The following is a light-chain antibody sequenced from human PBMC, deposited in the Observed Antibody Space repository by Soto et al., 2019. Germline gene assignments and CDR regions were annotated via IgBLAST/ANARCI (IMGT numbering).Light chain of an antibody. CDR1: SSDVGGYNY. V-gene: IGLV2-14*01. CDR2: DVS. Sequence: QSALTQPASVSGSPGQSITISCTGTSSDVGGYNYVSWYQQHPGKAPKLMIYDVSNRPSGVSNRFSGSKSGNTASLTIPGLQAEDEADYYCSSYTSSSTRIVFGTGTKVTVL. CDR3: SSYTSSSTRIV. J-gene: IGLJ1*01.